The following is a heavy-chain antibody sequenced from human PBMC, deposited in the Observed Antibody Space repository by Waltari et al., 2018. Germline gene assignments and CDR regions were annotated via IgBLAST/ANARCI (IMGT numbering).Heavy chain of an antibody. Sequence: QVQLVQSGAEVKKPGASVKVSCKASGYTFTGYYMHWVRQAPGQGLEWMAWINPNSGGTNYAQKCNGRVTMTRDTSISTAYMELSRLRSDDTAVYYCAREGQQLPPNWFDPWGQGTLVTVSS. J-gene: IGHJ5*02. D-gene: IGHD6-13*01. CDR1: GYTFTGYY. CDR2: INPNSGGT. V-gene: IGHV1-2*02. CDR3: AREGQQLPPNWFDP.